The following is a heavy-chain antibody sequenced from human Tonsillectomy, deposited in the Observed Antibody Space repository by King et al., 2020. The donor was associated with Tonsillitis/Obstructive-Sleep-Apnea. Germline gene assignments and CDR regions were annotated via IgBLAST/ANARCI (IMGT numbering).Heavy chain of an antibody. CDR3: ARESGIQIVSTPPDAFDI. CDR2: ISYDGSNK. D-gene: IGHD5/OR15-5a*01. J-gene: IGHJ3*02. CDR1: GFTLSNYA. V-gene: IGHV3-30-3*01. Sequence: QLVQSGGGVVQPGRSLTLSCAASGFTLSNYAMHWVRQAPGKGLEWVAVISYDGSNKYYADSVEGRFTISRDNSKNTLYLQMNSLRAEDTAVYYCARESGIQIVSTPPDAFDIWGQGTMVTVSS.